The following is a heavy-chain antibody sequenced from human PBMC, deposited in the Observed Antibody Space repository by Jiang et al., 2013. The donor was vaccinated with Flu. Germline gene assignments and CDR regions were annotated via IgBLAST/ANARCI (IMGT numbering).Heavy chain of an antibody. CDR2: IDPSDSYT. V-gene: IGHV5-10-1*01. Sequence: GAEVKKPGESLRISCKGSGYSFTSYWISWVRQMPGKGLEWMGRIDPSDSYTNYSPSFQGHVTISADKSISTAYLQWSSLKASDTAMYYCARRITIFGVVMVDYGMDVWGQGTTVTVSS. CDR1: GYSFTSYW. CDR3: ARRITIFGVVMVDYGMDV. J-gene: IGHJ6*02. D-gene: IGHD3-3*01.